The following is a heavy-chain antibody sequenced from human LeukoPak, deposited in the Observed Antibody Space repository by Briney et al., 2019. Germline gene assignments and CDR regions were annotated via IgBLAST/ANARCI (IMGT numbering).Heavy chain of an antibody. V-gene: IGHV4-4*02. CDR1: GFPFSSYW. CDR2: ISHNGST. Sequence: GSLSLSCVASGFPFSSYWMTWVRQPPDKGLEWIGEISHNGSTNYNPSLKSRVTISVDNSKNQFSLNLISVTAADTATYYCARGSTYRRYFDLWGRGTLVTVSS. D-gene: IGHD5-12*01. J-gene: IGHJ2*01. CDR3: ARGSTYRRYFDL.